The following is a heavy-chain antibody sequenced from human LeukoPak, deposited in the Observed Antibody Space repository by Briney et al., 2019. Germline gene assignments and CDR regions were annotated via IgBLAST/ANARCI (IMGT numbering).Heavy chain of an antibody. CDR1: GFTFSSYS. Sequence: GGSLRLSCAASGFTFSSYSMNWVRQAPGKGLEWVSSISSSSSYIYYADSVKGRFTISRDNAKNSLYLQMNSLRAEDTAVYYCARGLNWNSRGPLDYWGQGTLVTVSS. CDR3: ARGLNWNSRGPLDY. D-gene: IGHD1-1*01. V-gene: IGHV3-21*01. CDR2: ISSSSSYI. J-gene: IGHJ4*02.